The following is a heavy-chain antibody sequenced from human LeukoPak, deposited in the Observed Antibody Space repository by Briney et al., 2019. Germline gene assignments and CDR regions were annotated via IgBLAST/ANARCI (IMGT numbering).Heavy chain of an antibody. D-gene: IGHD3-9*01. V-gene: IGHV3-23*01. CDR3: AKDRPRGLRYFDWLLPLFDY. J-gene: IGHJ4*02. CDR2: ISGRGGST. CDR1: GFTFSSYA. Sequence: GGSLRLSCAPSGFTFSSYAMSGVRQAPGKGLEGVSAISGRGGSTYYADSVKGRFTISRDNSKNTLYLQMNSLRAEDTAVYYCAKDRPRGLRYFDWLLPLFDYWGQGTLVTVSS.